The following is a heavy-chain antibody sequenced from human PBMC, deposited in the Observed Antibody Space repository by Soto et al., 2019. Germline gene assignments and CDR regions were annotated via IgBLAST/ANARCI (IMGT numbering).Heavy chain of an antibody. CDR2: IYYSGST. Sequence: SETLSLTCTVSGGSISSGGYYWSWIRQHPGKGLEWIGYIYYSGSTYYNPSLKSRVTISVDTSKNQFSLKLSSVTAADTAVYYCARGVAADWFDPWGQGTLVTVS. J-gene: IGHJ5*02. CDR1: GGSISSGGYY. CDR3: ARGVAADWFDP. D-gene: IGHD6-13*01. V-gene: IGHV4-31*03.